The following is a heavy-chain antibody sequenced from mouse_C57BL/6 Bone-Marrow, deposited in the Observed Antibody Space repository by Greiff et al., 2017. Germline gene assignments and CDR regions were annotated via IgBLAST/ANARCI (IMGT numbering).Heavy chain of an antibody. CDR2: INPNYGTT. V-gene: IGHV1-39*01. Sequence: VQLKQSGPELVKPGASVKISCKASGYSFTDYNMNWVKQSNGKSLEWIGVINPNYGTTSYNQKFKGKATLTVDQSSSTAYMQLNSLTSEDSAVYYCAREGDYYSNYVNYAMDYWGQGTSVTVSS. CDR1: GYSFTDYN. J-gene: IGHJ4*01. CDR3: AREGDYYSNYVNYAMDY. D-gene: IGHD2-5*01.